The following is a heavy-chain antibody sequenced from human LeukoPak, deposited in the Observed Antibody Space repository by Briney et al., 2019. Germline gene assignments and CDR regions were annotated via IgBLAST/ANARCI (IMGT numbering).Heavy chain of an antibody. CDR2: IYYSGST. Sequence: SETLSLICTVSGGSISSGDYYWSWIRQPPGKGLEWIGYIYYSGSTYYNPSLKSRVTISVDTSKNQFSLKLSSVTAADTAVYYCARGGARGYSYGDDAFDIWGQGTMVTVSS. CDR1: GGSISSGDYY. V-gene: IGHV4-30-4*01. J-gene: IGHJ3*02. D-gene: IGHD5-18*01. CDR3: ARGGARGYSYGDDAFDI.